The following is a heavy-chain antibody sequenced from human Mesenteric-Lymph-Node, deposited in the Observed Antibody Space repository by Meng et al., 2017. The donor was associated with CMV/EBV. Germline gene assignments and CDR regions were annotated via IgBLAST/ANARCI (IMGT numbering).Heavy chain of an antibody. J-gene: IGHJ4*02. CDR2: ISTYNGNT. Sequence: ASVKVSCKASGYTFTSYDINWVRQAPGQGLEWMGWISTYNGNTNYAQKFQGRVTLTTDTSTSTAYMELRSLRSDDTAVYYCAKNSHDNYYDNSGYYYSPYFFDYWGQGTLVTVSS. CDR1: GYTFTSYD. V-gene: IGHV1-18*01. CDR3: AKNSHDNYYDNSGYYYSPYFFDY. D-gene: IGHD3-22*01.